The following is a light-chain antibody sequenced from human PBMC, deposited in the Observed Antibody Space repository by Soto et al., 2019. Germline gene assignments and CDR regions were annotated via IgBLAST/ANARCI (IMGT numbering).Light chain of an antibody. V-gene: IGLV1-40*01. Sequence: QSVLTQPPSVSGAPGQRVTISCTGSSSNIGAGYDVHWYQQLPGTAPKLLIYGNSDRPSGVPDRFSGSTSAASASLAITGLQAEDEADYYCQSYESSLSGSVFGAGTKVTVL. CDR1: SSNIGAGYD. CDR2: GNS. J-gene: IGLJ1*01. CDR3: QSYESSLSGSV.